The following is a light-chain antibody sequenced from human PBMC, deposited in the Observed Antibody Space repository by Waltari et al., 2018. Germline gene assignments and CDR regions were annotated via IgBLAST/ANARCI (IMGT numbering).Light chain of an antibody. CDR1: QSVFYSPTNKNN. CDR3: QQYYSTPWT. CDR2: WAS. J-gene: IGKJ1*01. V-gene: IGKV4-1*01. Sequence: DIVMTQSPDSLAVSLGERVTINCTSSQSVFYSPTNKNNLAWYHQKPGQPPKLLIYWASTRESGVPDRFSGSGSGTDFTLTIGSLQAEDVAVYYCQQYYSTPWTFGQGTKVEIK.